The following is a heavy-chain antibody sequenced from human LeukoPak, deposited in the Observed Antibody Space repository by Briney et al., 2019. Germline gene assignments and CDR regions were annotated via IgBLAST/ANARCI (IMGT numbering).Heavy chain of an antibody. CDR1: GGTFSSYA. V-gene: IGHV1-69*04. Sequence: GASVKVSCKASGGTFSSYAISWVRQAPGQGLEWMGRIIPILGIANYAQKLQGRVTMTTDTSTSTAYMELRSLRSDDTAVYYCARVHDFWSGYHPGYWFDPWGQGTLVTVSS. J-gene: IGHJ5*02. CDR2: IIPILGIA. D-gene: IGHD3-3*01. CDR3: ARVHDFWSGYHPGYWFDP.